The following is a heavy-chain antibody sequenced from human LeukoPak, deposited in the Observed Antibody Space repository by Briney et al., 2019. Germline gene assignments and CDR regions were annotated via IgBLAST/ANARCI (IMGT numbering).Heavy chain of an antibody. CDR1: GFTFSSYW. CDR3: ARGSGNFFVY. V-gene: IGHV3-7*04. D-gene: IGHD5-12*01. CDR2: INKDGSDK. Sequence: GGSLRLSCAASGFTFSSYWMSWVRQAPGKGLEWVAHINKDGSDKNYVDSVKGRFTISRDNAKNSLYLQMNRLRVEDTAVYYCARGSGNFFVYWGQGTLVTVSS. J-gene: IGHJ4*02.